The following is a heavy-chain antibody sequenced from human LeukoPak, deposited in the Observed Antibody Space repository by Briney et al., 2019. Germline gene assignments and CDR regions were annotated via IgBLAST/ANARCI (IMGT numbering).Heavy chain of an antibody. CDR3: AKPAGYSSSWYPNFDY. V-gene: IGHV3-30*02. D-gene: IGHD6-13*01. CDR2: IRYDGSNK. CDR1: GFTFSSYG. J-gene: IGHJ4*02. Sequence: PGGSLRLSCAASGFTFSSYGMHWVRQAPGKGLVWVAFIRYDGSNKYYADSVKGRFTISRDNSENTLYLQMNSLRAEDTAVYYCAKPAGYSSSWYPNFDYWGQGTLVTVSS.